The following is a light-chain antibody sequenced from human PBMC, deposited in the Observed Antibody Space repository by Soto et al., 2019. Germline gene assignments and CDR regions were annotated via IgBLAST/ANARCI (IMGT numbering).Light chain of an antibody. Sequence: QPVLTQSPSASASLGASVKLTCTLSSGHSSYAIAWHQQQPEKGPRYLMKLNSDGSHSKGDGIPDRFSGSSSGAERYLTIPSLQSEDEGDYYCQTWGTGIHVFGTGTKVTVL. CDR1: SGHSSYA. CDR3: QTWGTGIHV. CDR2: LNSDGSH. J-gene: IGLJ1*01. V-gene: IGLV4-69*01.